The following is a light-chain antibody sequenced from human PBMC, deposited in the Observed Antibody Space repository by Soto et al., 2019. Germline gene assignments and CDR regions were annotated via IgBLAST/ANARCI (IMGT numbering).Light chain of an antibody. CDR2: KAS. CDR1: QSISSW. V-gene: IGKV1-5*03. CDR3: QQRSNWPPGIT. J-gene: IGKJ5*01. Sequence: DIQMTQSPSTLSASVGDRVTITCRASQSISSWLAWYQQKPGKAPKLLIYKASSLESGVPSRFSGSGSGTEFTLTISSLEPEDFAVYYCQQRSNWPPGITFGQGTRLEIK.